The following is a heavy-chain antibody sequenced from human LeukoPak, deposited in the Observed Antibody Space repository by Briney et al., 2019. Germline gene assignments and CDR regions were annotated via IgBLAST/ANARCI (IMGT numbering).Heavy chain of an antibody. Sequence: SETLSLTCTVSGGSISSGGYYWSWIRQHPGKGLEWIGYIYYSGSTYYNPFLKSRVTISVDTSKNQFSLKLSSVTAADTAVYYCARRAPGGHDYWGQGTLVTVSS. CDR3: ARRAPGGHDY. CDR2: IYYSGST. J-gene: IGHJ4*02. V-gene: IGHV4-31*03. D-gene: IGHD3-16*01. CDR1: GGSISSGGYY.